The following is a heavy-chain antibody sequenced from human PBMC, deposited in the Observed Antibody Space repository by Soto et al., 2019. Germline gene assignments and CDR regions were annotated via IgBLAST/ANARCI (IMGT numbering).Heavy chain of an antibody. CDR1: GYTFTGYY. J-gene: IGHJ6*02. CDR3: VSPRELTCSYYYCDTFDF. D-gene: IGHD2-15*01. V-gene: IGHV1-2*02. Sequence: ASVKVSCKASGYTFTGYYIHWVRQAPGQGLEWMGWIHLNSGGTNYAQTFQGRITMTRDMSVTTVFMEMTGLTSDDTAVYYCVSPRELTCSYYYCDTFDFWAQGTTVTAP. CDR2: IHLNSGGT.